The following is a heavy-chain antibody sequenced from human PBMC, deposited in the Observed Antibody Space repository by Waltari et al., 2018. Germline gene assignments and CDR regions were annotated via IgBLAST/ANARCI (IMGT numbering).Heavy chain of an antibody. CDR1: GFTFSSYA. Sequence: EVQLVESGGGLVQPGGSLRLSCAASGFTFSSYAMSWVRQAPGKGLEWVSAISGSGGSTYYADSGKGRFTISRDNSKNTLYLQMNSLRAEDTAVYYCAKEAYCGGDCFIPYYFYYWGQGTLVTVSS. V-gene: IGHV3-23*04. CDR3: AKEAYCGGDCFIPYYFYY. J-gene: IGHJ4*02. D-gene: IGHD2-21*01. CDR2: ISGSGGST.